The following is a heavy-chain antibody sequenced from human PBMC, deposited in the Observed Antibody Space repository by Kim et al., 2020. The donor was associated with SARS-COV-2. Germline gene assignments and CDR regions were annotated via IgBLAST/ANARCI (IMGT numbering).Heavy chain of an antibody. Sequence: SETMSLTCTVSGGSISSGGYYWSWIRQHPGKGLEWIGYIYYSGSTYYNPSLKSRVTISVDTSKNQFSLKLSSVTAADTAVYYCARADGDRLGYYYYGMDVWGQGTTVTVSS. CDR2: IYYSGST. CDR1: GGSISSGGYY. V-gene: IGHV4-31*03. D-gene: IGHD4-17*01. J-gene: IGHJ6*02. CDR3: ARADGDRLGYYYYGMDV.